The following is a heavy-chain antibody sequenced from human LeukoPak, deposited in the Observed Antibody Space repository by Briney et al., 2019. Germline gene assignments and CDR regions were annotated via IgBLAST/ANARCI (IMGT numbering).Heavy chain of an antibody. CDR2: IYYSGST. D-gene: IGHD3-10*01. CDR3: ARDGSDAFDI. CDR1: GGSISSYY. V-gene: IGHV4-59*12. Sequence: SETLSLTCTVSGGSISSYYWSWIRQPPGKGLEWIGYIYYSGSTNYDPSLKSRVTISVDTSKNQFSLKLSSVTAADTAVYYCARDGSDAFDIWGQGTMVTVSS. J-gene: IGHJ3*02.